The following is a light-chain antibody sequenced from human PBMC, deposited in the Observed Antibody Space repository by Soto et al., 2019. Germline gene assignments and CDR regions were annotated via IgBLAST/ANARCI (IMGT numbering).Light chain of an antibody. V-gene: IGLV2-8*01. CDR3: SSFAPSNPCV. J-gene: IGLJ3*02. CDR2: EVT. Sequence: QSALTQPPSASGSPGQSVTISCTGTSSDVGAYNYVSWYQQHAGKAPKLVIYEVTKRPSGVPDRFSGSKSANTASLTVSGLQDEDEADYYCSSFAPSNPCVFCGGTKLTVL. CDR1: SSDVGAYNY.